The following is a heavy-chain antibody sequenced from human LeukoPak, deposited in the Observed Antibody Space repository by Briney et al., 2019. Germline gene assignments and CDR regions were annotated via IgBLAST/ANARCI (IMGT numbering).Heavy chain of an antibody. CDR2: ITGSGGST. D-gene: IGHD3-3*01. Sequence: GGSLRLSCAASGFTFSNYAMSWVRQAPGKGLEWASSITGSGGSTYYADSVKGRFTISRDNSKNTLYLQMSSLRAEDTAVYYCAKDKGDFWSGHHYWGQGTLVTVSS. V-gene: IGHV3-23*01. CDR3: AKDKGDFWSGHHY. CDR1: GFTFSNYA. J-gene: IGHJ4*02.